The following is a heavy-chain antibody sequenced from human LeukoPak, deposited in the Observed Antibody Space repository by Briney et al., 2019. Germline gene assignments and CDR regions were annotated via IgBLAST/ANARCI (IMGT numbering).Heavy chain of an antibody. D-gene: IGHD3-10*01. CDR1: GGSISSYY. CDR3: ARGYYYGSGSYYGNSIDY. J-gene: IGHJ4*02. CDR2: IYYSGST. Sequence: SETLSLTCTVSGGSISSYYWSWIRQPPGKGLEWIGYIYYSGSTNYNPSLKSRVTISVDTSKNQFSLKLSSVTAADTAVYYCARGYYYGSGSYYGNSIDYWGQGTPVTVSS. V-gene: IGHV4-59*08.